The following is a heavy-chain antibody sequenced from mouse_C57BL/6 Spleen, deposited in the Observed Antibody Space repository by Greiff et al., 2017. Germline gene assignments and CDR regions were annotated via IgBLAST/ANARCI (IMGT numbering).Heavy chain of an antibody. CDR1: GYTFTSYW. Sequence: QVQLQQPGAELVMPGASVKLSCKASGYTFTSYWMHWVKQRPGQGLEWIGEIDPSDSYTNYNQKFKGKSTLTVDKSSSTAYMQLSSLTSEDSAVYYCARVGSSYEGFAYGGQGTLVTVSA. D-gene: IGHD1-1*01. CDR3: ARVGSSYEGFAY. J-gene: IGHJ3*01. CDR2: IDPSDSYT. V-gene: IGHV1-69*01.